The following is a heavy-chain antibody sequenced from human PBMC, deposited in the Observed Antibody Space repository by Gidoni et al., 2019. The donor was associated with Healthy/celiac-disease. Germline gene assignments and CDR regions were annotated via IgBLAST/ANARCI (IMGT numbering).Heavy chain of an antibody. J-gene: IGHJ5*02. CDR3: AREPAPIAVAGIGNEMFDP. CDR2: INPNSGGT. Sequence: QVQLVQSGAEVKKPGASVKVSCKASGYTFTGYYMHWVRQAPGQGLEWMGRINPNSGGTNYAQKFQGRVTMTRDTSISTAYMVLSRLRSDDTAVYYCAREPAPIAVAGIGNEMFDPWGQGTLVTVSS. V-gene: IGHV1-2*06. CDR1: GYTFTGYY. D-gene: IGHD6-19*01.